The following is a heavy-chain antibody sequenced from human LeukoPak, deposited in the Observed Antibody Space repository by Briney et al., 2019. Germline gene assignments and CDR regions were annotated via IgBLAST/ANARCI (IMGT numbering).Heavy chain of an antibody. CDR1: GGSISSYY. CDR2: IYTSGST. J-gene: IGHJ4*02. D-gene: IGHD2-15*01. Sequence: SETLSLTCTVSGGSISSYYWSWIRQPAGKGLEWIGRIYTSGSTNYNPSLKSRVTMSVDTSKNQFSLKLSSVTAAGTAVYYCARAYCSGGSCYSGFDHWGQGTLVTVSS. V-gene: IGHV4-4*07. CDR3: ARAYCSGGSCYSGFDH.